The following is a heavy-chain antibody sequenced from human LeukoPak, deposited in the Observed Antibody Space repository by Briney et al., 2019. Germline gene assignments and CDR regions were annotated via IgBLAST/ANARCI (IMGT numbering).Heavy chain of an antibody. V-gene: IGHV4-34*01. D-gene: IGHD2-2*03. CDR3: ARVDIVVVPAPHYYGMDV. J-gene: IGHJ6*04. CDR1: GGSFSGYY. CDR2: INHSGST. Sequence: SETLSLTCAVYGGSFSGYYWSWIRQPPGKGLEWIGEINHSGSTNYNPSLKSRVTISVDTSKNQFSLKLSSVTAADTAVYYCARVDIVVVPAPHYYGMDVWGKGTTVTVSS.